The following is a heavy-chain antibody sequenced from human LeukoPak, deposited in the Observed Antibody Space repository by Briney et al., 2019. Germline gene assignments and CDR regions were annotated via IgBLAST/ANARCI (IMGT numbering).Heavy chain of an antibody. CDR3: ARLDLGVMTSSPDY. V-gene: IGHV3-7*01. CDR1: GFIFNSYW. D-gene: IGHD3-16*01. J-gene: IGHJ4*02. CDR2: IKEDGREK. Sequence: PGGSLRLSCAASGFIFNSYWVRGVRQAPGKGLEGVANIKEDGREKYYVDSVKGRFTISRDNAKNSLYLLMNSLRADDTAVYYCARLDLGVMTSSPDYWGQGTLVTVSS.